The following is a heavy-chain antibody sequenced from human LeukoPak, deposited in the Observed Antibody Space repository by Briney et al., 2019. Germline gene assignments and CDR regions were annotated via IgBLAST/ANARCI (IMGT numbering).Heavy chain of an antibody. Sequence: ASVKVSCKASGYTFTGYYMHWVRQAPGQGLEWMGWINPNSGGTNYAQKFQGRVTMTRDTSISTAYMELSRLRSDDTAVYYCARDLWGGGSYYMDVWGKGATVTVSS. CDR1: GYTFTGYY. J-gene: IGHJ6*03. D-gene: IGHD3-10*01. CDR2: INPNSGGT. CDR3: ARDLWGGGSYYMDV. V-gene: IGHV1-2*02.